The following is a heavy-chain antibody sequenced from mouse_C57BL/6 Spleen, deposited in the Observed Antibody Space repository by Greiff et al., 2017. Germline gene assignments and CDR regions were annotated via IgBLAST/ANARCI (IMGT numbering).Heavy chain of an antibody. Sequence: EVQVVESGGGLVKPGGSLKLSCAASGFTFSSYAMSWVRQTPEKRLEWVATISDGGSYTYYPDNVKGRFTISRDNAKNNLYLQMSHLKSEDTAMYYCARDYDGYYGYFDYWGQGTTLTVSS. CDR2: ISDGGSYT. CDR1: GFTFSSYA. CDR3: ARDYDGYYGYFDY. J-gene: IGHJ2*01. D-gene: IGHD2-3*01. V-gene: IGHV5-4*01.